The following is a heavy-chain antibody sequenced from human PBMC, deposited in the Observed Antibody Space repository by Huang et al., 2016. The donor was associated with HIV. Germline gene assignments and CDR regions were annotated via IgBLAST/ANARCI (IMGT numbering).Heavy chain of an antibody. D-gene: IGHD3-3*01. CDR3: ARGSTDFWSGYSRGYFYYFYMNV. Sequence: QVQLVQSGSELKQPGASVKISCKALGYTFIAYGLNWVRQAPGQGLQWMGWLNPNTGKPTYAQGLTGRFVFALDTSVSTAFLEVSSLETDDTAVDYCARGSTDFWSGYSRGYFYYFYMNVWGGGTTVTVSS. CDR2: LNPNTGKP. J-gene: IGHJ6*03. CDR1: GYTFIAYG. V-gene: IGHV7-4-1*02.